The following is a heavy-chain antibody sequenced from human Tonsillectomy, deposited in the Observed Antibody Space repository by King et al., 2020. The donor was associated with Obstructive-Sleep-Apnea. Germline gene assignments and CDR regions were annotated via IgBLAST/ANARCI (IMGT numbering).Heavy chain of an antibody. D-gene: IGHD3-10*01. V-gene: IGHV3-7*01. CDR2: IKQDGSEE. CDR3: VSDRLGHLFEGFAI. J-gene: IGHJ3*02. CDR1: GFTFTAYW. Sequence: VQLVQSGGGLVQPGGSLKLSCAASGFTFTAYWMSWVRQAPGTGLEWGANIKQDGSEEYYVDAVKGRFTISRDNAKNSLFLQMNSLRAEDTAVYFCVSDRLGHLFEGFAIWGQGTMVTVSS.